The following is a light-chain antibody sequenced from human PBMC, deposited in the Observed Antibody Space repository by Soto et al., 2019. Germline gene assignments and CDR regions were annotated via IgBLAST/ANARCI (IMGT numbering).Light chain of an antibody. CDR1: QSMNIH. CDR3: QHYQRWPPWT. V-gene: IGKV3-15*01. J-gene: IGKJ1*01. CDR2: DAS. Sequence: DIVMTQSPATLSVSPGERATLSCRASQSMNIHLAWYQHKPGQAPRLLIYDASTRATGVPPRFSGSGSGTVFTLTISSLQSEDFATYYCQHYQRWPPWTFGQGTRLEIK.